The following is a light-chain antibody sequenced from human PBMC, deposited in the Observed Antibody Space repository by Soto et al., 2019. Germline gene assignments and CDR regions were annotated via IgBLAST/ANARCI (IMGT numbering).Light chain of an antibody. CDR3: TSSAGSNAVI. V-gene: IGLV2-8*01. J-gene: IGLJ2*01. CDR1: SRDVGGYNY. CDR2: EAT. Sequence: QSALTQPPSASGSPGQSVTISCTGTSRDVGGYNYVSGYQQLPGRAPNLLMYEATKRPSGVPDRFSGSKSGNTASLTVYGLQTEDEADYYCTSSAGSNAVILGGGTKVTVL.